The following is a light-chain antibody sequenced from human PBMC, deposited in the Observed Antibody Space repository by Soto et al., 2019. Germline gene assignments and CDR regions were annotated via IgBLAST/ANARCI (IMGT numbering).Light chain of an antibody. CDR3: ERYAPLPGT. V-gene: IGKV1-27*01. CDR2: AAS. Sequence: DIQMTQSPISLSASVGDRVTITCRASQGIRNYVAWYQQKPGKVPSLLLYAASMLLSGVPSRFSGSGSGTDFTLTISSLQPEDVATYYFERYAPLPGTFGPGTKVDI. J-gene: IGKJ3*01. CDR1: QGIRNY.